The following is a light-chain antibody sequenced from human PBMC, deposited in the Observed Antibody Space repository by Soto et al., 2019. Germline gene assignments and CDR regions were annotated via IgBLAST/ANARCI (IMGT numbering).Light chain of an antibody. V-gene: IGKV1-5*03. CDR2: KAS. J-gene: IGKJ1*01. Sequence: DIQMTQSPSTLSGSVGDRVTITCRASQTISSWLAWYQQKPGKAPKLLIYKASTLKSGVPSRFSGSGSGTEFTLTISRLQSEDFATYYCQQYGSFPPTFGQGTKVDIK. CDR1: QTISSW. CDR3: QQYGSFPPT.